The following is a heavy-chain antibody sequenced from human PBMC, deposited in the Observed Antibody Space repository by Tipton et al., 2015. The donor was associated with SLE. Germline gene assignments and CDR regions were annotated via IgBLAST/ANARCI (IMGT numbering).Heavy chain of an antibody. CDR1: GGSINRNY. CDR2: MYYSGST. Sequence: TLSLTCTVSGGSINRNYWSRIRQPPGKGLEWIGSMYYSGSTYFNPSLKSRVTISVDTSKNQLSLKLTSVTAADTAVYFCARDRRATSSVYFDYWGQGALVTVSS. CDR3: ARDRRATSSVYFDY. V-gene: IGHV4-59*12. J-gene: IGHJ4*02.